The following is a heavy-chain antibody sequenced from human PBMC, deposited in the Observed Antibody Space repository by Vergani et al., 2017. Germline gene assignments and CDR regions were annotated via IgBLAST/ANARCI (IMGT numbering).Heavy chain of an antibody. V-gene: IGHV3-73*02. CDR2: VRSKANSYAK. CDR3: ATYMSYDWERWFDP. Sequence: EVQLVESGGGLVQPGGSLKLSCAASGFTFSGSAMHWVRQASGKGLEWVGRVRSKANSYAKAYAASVKGRFTISRDDSKNTAYLEMNSLKTEDTAVYYCATYMSYDWERWFDPWGQGTLVTVSS. J-gene: IGHJ5*02. D-gene: IGHD3-16*01. CDR1: GFTFSGSA.